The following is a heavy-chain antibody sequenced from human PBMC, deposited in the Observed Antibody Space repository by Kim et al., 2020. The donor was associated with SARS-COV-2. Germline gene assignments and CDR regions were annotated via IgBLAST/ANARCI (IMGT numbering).Heavy chain of an antibody. D-gene: IGHD1-1*01. CDR1: GSSISGYY. V-gene: IGHV4-59*01. Sequence: SETLSLTCTVSGSSISGYYWTWIRQPPGKGLEWIGYIYYSWSTKYNPSLNSRVTTSVDTSRNQFSLKLTSVTAADTAVYYCARAPETGSTFEFDSWGQGTLVTVSS. J-gene: IGHJ4*02. CDR3: ARAPETGSTFEFDS. CDR2: IYYSWST.